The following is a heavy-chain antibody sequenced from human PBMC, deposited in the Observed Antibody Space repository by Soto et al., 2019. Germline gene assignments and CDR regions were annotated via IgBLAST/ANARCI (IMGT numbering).Heavy chain of an antibody. V-gene: IGHV1-69*13. CDR3: ARDLRLYYDIFTGYTRYYYCGMDF. J-gene: IGHJ6*02. Sequence: ASVKVSCKASGGTFSSYAISWVRQAPGQGLEWMGGIIPIFGTANYAQKFQGRVTITADESTSTAYMELSSLRSEDTAVYYCARDLRLYYDIFTGYTRYYYCGMDFWGQGSTVTVSS. CDR2: IIPIFGTA. CDR1: GGTFSSYA. D-gene: IGHD3-9*01.